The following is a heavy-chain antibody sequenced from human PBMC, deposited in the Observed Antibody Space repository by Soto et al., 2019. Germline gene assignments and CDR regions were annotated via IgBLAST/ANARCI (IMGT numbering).Heavy chain of an antibody. V-gene: IGHV4-4*02. CDR2: IYHSGST. J-gene: IGHJ4*02. Sequence: PSETLSLTCAVSGGSISSSNWWSWVRQPPGKGLEWIGEIYHSGSTNYNPSLKSRVTISVDKSKNQFSLKLSSVTSADTAVYYCARERGQGYDSSGYPFDYWGQGTLVTVSS. CDR1: GGSISSSNW. D-gene: IGHD3-22*01. CDR3: ARERGQGYDSSGYPFDY.